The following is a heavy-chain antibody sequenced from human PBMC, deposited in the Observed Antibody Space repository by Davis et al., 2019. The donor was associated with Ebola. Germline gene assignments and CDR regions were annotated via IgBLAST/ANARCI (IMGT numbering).Heavy chain of an antibody. CDR3: ARGLTMVRGVIGERSTYFDY. Sequence: PSETLSLTCTVSSGSISSGAYYWSWVRQHPGKGLEWIGYIHHSGSTYYNPSLKSRIIISVDTSKNQFSLKLTSVTAGDTAVYYCARGLTMVRGVIGERSTYFDYWGQGTLVTVSS. CDR1: SGSISSGAYY. CDR2: IHHSGST. D-gene: IGHD3-10*01. V-gene: IGHV4-31*03. J-gene: IGHJ4*02.